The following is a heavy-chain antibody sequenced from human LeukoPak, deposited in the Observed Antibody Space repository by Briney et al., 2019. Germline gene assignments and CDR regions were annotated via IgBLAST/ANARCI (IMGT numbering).Heavy chain of an antibody. CDR1: GGSISSYY. J-gene: IGHJ5*02. CDR3: ARLVYNWNSNWFDP. CDR2: IYYSGST. D-gene: IGHD1-7*01. Sequence: SETLSLTCTVSGGSISSYYWSWIRQPPGKGLEWIGYIYYSGSTNYNPSLKSRVTISVDTSKNQFSLKLSSVTAADTAVYCCARLVYNWNSNWFDPWGQGTLVTVSS. V-gene: IGHV4-59*08.